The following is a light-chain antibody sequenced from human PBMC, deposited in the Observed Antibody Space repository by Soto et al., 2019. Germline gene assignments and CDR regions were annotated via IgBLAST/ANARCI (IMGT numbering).Light chain of an antibody. CDR3: SSDTSSSTLALV. J-gene: IGLJ2*01. Sequence: QSALTQPASVSGSPGQSSTISCTGTSSDVGGYNYVSWYQQHPGKAPKLMIYDVSNRPSGVSNRFSGSKSGNTASLTISGLQAEDEADYYCSSDTSSSTLALVFGGGTKVTVL. CDR1: SSDVGGYNY. CDR2: DVS. V-gene: IGLV2-14*01.